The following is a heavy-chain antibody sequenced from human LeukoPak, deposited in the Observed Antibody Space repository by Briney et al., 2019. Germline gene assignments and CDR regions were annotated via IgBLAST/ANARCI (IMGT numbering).Heavy chain of an antibody. Sequence: GGSLRLSCAASGFTFSNAWMSWVRQAPGNGLEWVGRFKSKTDGGTTDYAAPVKGRFTISRDDSKNTLYLQMNSLKTEDTAVYYCTTDPAKDYGDYGADYWGQGTLVTVSS. J-gene: IGHJ4*02. D-gene: IGHD4-17*01. V-gene: IGHV3-15*01. CDR2: FKSKTDGGTT. CDR1: GFTFSNAW. CDR3: TTDPAKDYGDYGADY.